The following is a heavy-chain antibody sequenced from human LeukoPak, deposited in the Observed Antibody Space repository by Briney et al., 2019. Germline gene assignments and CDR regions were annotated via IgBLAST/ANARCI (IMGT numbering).Heavy chain of an antibody. CDR3: ARPGIRDYFYYMDV. CDR2: INQRGTT. CDR1: GDSFSWHY. D-gene: IGHD3-3*02. J-gene: IGHJ6*03. V-gene: IGHV4-34*01. Sequence: SETLSLTCAVYGDSFSWHYWSWIRQPPGKRMEWIGEINQRGTTTYNPSLKSRLTISMDTSRNQYFLNLDSVTAADTAIYYCARPGIRDYFYYMDVWGEGTPVTVSS.